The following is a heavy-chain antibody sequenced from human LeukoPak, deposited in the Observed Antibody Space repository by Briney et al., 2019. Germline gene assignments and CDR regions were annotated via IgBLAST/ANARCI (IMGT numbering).Heavy chain of an antibody. CDR2: ISSSSSTI. V-gene: IGHV3-48*04. Sequence: GGSLRLSCAASGFTFSSYSMNWVRQAPGKGLEWVSYISSSSSTIYYADSVKGRFTISRDNAKNSLYLQMNSLRAEDTAVYYCARDVSSGKYSNDAFDIWGQGTMVTVSS. J-gene: IGHJ3*02. CDR1: GFTFSSYS. D-gene: IGHD1-26*01. CDR3: ARDVSSGKYSNDAFDI.